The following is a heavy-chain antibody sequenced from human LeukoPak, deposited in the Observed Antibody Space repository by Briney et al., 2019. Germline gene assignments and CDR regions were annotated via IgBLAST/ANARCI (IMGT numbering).Heavy chain of an antibody. D-gene: IGHD3-10*01. Sequence: SETLSLTCTVSGGSISSSSYYWGWIRQPPGKGLEWIGSIYYSGSTYYNPSLKSRVTISVDTSKNQFSLKLSSVTAADTAVYYCASMVRGVIMADYWGQGTLVTVSS. CDR3: ASMVRGVIMADY. CDR1: GGSISSSSYY. V-gene: IGHV4-39*07. CDR2: IYYSGST. J-gene: IGHJ4*02.